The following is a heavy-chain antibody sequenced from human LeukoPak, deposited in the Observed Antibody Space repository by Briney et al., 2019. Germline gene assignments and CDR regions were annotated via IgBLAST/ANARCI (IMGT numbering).Heavy chain of an antibody. CDR1: GYTFTSYY. V-gene: IGHV1-2*02. D-gene: IGHD6-13*01. Sequence: ASVKLSCKASGYTFTSYYMHWVRQAPGQGLEWMSWINPNSGGTNYAQKFQGRVTMTRDTSISTAYMELSRLRSDDTAVYYCARDGEVIAAAGSNNWFDPWGQGTLVTVSS. CDR2: INPNSGGT. CDR3: ARDGEVIAAAGSNNWFDP. J-gene: IGHJ5*02.